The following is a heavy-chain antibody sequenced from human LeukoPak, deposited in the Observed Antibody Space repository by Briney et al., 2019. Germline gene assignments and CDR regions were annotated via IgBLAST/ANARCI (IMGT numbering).Heavy chain of an antibody. CDR3: ARDFGSGSYFDY. J-gene: IGHJ4*02. V-gene: IGHV1-69*13. CDR1: GYTFTSYD. CDR2: IIPIFGTA. Sequence: SVKVSCKASGYTFTSYDINWVRQATGQGLEWMGGIIPIFGTANYAQKFQGRVTITADESTSTAYMGLSSLRSEDTAVYYCARDFGSGSYFDYWGQGTLVTVSS. D-gene: IGHD3-10*01.